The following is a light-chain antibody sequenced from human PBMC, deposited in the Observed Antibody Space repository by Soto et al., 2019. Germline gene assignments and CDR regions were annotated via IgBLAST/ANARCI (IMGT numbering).Light chain of an antibody. J-gene: IGKJ4*01. V-gene: IGKV3-15*01. CDR1: QSVSSN. CDR2: GAS. Sequence: EIVMTQSPATLSVSPGERATLSCRASQSVSSNLAWYQQKPGQAPRLLIYGASTRATGIPARFSGSGSGTEFTLAISSLQSEEFAVYYCQQYNNLPSLTFGGGTKVEIK. CDR3: QQYNNLPSLT.